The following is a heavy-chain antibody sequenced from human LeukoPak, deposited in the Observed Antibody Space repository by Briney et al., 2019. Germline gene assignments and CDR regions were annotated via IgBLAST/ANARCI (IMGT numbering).Heavy chain of an antibody. CDR3: ARGHYYYYMDV. V-gene: IGHV3-7*01. Sequence: GGSLRFSCAASGFTFSSYWMSWVRQAPGKGLEWVANIKQDGSEKYYVDSVKGRFTISRDNAKNSLYLQMNSLRAEDTAVYYCARGHYYYYMDVWGKGTTVTVSS. CDR2: IKQDGSEK. J-gene: IGHJ6*03. CDR1: GFTFSSYW.